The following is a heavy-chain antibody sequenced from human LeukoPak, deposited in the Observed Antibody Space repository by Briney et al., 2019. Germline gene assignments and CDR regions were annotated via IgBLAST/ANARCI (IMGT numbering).Heavy chain of an antibody. CDR3: ARLWFGESFNWFDP. CDR2: IYYSGST. CDR1: GGSISSSSYY. D-gene: IGHD3-10*01. Sequence: SDTLSLTCTVSGGSISSSSYYWGWIRQPPGKGLEWIGSIYYSGSTYYNPSLKSRVTISVDTSKNQFSLKLSSVTAADTAVYYCARLWFGESFNWFDPWGQGTLVTVSS. J-gene: IGHJ5*02. V-gene: IGHV4-39*01.